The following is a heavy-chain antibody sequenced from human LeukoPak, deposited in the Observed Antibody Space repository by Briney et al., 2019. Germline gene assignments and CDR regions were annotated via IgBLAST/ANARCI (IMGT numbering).Heavy chain of an antibody. CDR3: ASGAEAGQYYFDY. CDR1: GGTFSSYA. J-gene: IGHJ4*02. V-gene: IGHV1-69*05. Sequence: SVKVSCKASGGTFSSYAISWVRQAPGQGLEWMGGIIPIFGTANYAQKFQGRVTITTDESTGTAYMELSSLRSEDTAVYYCASGAEAGQYYFDYWGQGTLVTVSS. CDR2: IIPIFGTA. D-gene: IGHD6-19*01.